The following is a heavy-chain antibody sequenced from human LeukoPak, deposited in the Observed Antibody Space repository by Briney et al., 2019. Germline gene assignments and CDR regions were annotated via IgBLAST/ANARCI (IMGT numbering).Heavy chain of an antibody. CDR1: GSTFTRNV. CDR2: ISDRGAT. V-gene: IGHV3-23*01. J-gene: IGHJ4*02. CDR3: AKSLSSWFGDLFDS. Sequence: QPGGSLRLSCAASGSTFTRNVMSWVRQAPGKGLEWVSTISDRGATFYADSVKGRFTISRDNSNHTLYLQMNSLRAGDSAVYFCAKSLSSWFGDLFDSWGQGALVTVSS. D-gene: IGHD3-10*01.